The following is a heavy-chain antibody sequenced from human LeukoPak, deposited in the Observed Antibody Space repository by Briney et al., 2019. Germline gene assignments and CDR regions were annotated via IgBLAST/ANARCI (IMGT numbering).Heavy chain of an antibody. V-gene: IGHV4-34*01. CDR3: ARGRTVTTRRWFDP. CDR2: INHSGSN. CDR1: GGSFSGYY. D-gene: IGHD4-17*01. J-gene: IGHJ5*02. Sequence: SETLSLTCAVYGGSFSGYYWSWIRQPPGKGLEWIGEINHSGSNNYNPSLKSRVTISVDTSKNQFSLKLSSVTAADTAVYYCARGRTVTTRRWFDPWGQGTLVTVSS.